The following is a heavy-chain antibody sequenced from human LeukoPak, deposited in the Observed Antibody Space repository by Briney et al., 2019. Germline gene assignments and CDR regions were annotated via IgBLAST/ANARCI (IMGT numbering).Heavy chain of an antibody. CDR2: IWYDGSKK. J-gene: IGHJ4*02. V-gene: IGHV3-33*06. Sequence: PGGSLRLSCAASGFTFSSYSMNWVRQAPGKELEWVAVIWYDGSKKYYADSVKGRFTISRDNSKNTVYMQMNSMRVEDTAVYYCVKDDGRVKGHIDYWGQGTPVTVS. D-gene: IGHD5-24*01. CDR3: VKDDGRVKGHIDY. CDR1: GFTFSSYS.